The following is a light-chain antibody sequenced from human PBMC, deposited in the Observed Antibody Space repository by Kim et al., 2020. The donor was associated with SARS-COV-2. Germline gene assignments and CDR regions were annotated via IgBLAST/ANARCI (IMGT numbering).Light chain of an antibody. J-gene: IGLJ7*01. CDR3: LISYSGTAV. Sequence: PGGTVTLTWGSSTGPINSGHYPYWLQQKTGQAPRTLIYDTNNKHSWTPARFSGSLLGGKAALTLSGAQPEDEADYYCLISYSGTAVFGGGTQLTVL. CDR1: TGPINSGHY. CDR2: DTN. V-gene: IGLV7-46*01.